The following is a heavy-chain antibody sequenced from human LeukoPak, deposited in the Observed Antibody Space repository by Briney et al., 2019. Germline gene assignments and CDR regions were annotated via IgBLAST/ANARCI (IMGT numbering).Heavy chain of an antibody. D-gene: IGHD3-22*01. Sequence: QPGGSLRLSCEASEFTFSTYAMHRVRQAPGKGLEWVSGISGNGGITYYADSVRGRFTISRDNSKNTLYLQMNSLRAEDTAVYYCAKSSGPGGYYYYGMDVWGQGTTVTVSS. J-gene: IGHJ6*02. CDR1: EFTFSTYA. CDR3: AKSSGPGGYYYYGMDV. CDR2: ISGNGGIT. V-gene: IGHV3-23*01.